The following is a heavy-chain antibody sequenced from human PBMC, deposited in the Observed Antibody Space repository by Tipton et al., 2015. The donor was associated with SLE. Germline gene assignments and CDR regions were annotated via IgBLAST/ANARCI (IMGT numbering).Heavy chain of an antibody. J-gene: IGHJ6*03. D-gene: IGHD3-10*01. CDR3: AKGRSYYAGDMDV. V-gene: IGHV3-30*18. CDR2: ISYDGRNK. CDR1: GFTFSSLD. Sequence: SLRLSCEASGFTFSSLDMHWVRQAPGKGLEWVAIISYDGRNKYYVDSVKGRFTLSRDNPKNTLFLQMNTLRAEDTAVYYCAKGRSYYAGDMDVWGRGTTVTVSS.